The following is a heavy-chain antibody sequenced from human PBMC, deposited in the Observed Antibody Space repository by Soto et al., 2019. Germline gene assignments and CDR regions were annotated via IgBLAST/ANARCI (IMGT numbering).Heavy chain of an antibody. CDR3: ARDGAWEGVYYIAGKKFQRFDY. CDR2: MYYSGAT. Sequence: PETLSLTCAVSGSSIGRGYYWGWVRPPPGKRLGRVGSMYYSGATYYNPSLESRVIISMDTSKNQFSLKLTSVTAADTAVYYCARDGAWEGVYYIAGKKFQRFDYWGQGKLVTVPS. CDR1: GSSIGRGYY. V-gene: IGHV4-38-2*02. D-gene: IGHD1-1*01. J-gene: IGHJ4*02.